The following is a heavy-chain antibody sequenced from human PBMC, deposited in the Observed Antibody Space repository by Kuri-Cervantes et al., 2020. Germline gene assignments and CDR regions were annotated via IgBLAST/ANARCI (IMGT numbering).Heavy chain of an antibody. D-gene: IGHD1-26*01. V-gene: IGHV3-23*01. Sequence: GESLKISCGASGFTYSSYWMSWVRQAPGKGLEWVSLISNSGGTTYYAGSVKGRFTISRDNSRNTLYLQMNSLRGEDTAVYYCAKGSRTSRPYFFDYWGQGTLVTVSS. CDR3: AKGSRTSRPYFFDY. CDR1: GFTYSSYW. CDR2: ISNSGGTT. J-gene: IGHJ4*02.